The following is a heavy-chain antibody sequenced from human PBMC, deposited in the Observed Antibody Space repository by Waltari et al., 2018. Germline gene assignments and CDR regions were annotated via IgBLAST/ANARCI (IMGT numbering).Heavy chain of an antibody. V-gene: IGHV3-7*01. CDR2: IQQDGSEK. CDR3: VRDGMRGGDFDY. J-gene: IGHJ4*02. D-gene: IGHD3-10*01. Sequence: EVQLVESGGGLVQPGGSLRLSGAASGFTCSNYWMIWVRQAPGKGLGWVANIQQDGSEKYYVDSVKGRFTISRDNAKNSLYLQMNILRAEDTAVYYCVRDGMRGGDFDYWGQGTLVTVSS. CDR1: GFTCSNYW.